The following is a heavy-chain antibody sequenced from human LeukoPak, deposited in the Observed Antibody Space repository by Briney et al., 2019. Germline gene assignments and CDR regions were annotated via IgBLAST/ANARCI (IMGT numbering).Heavy chain of an antibody. V-gene: IGHV3-48*03. Sequence: GGSLRLSCAASGFTFSSYEMNWVRQAPGKGLEWVSYISSSGSTIYYADSVKGRFTISRDNAKNSLYLQMNSLRAEDTAVYYCARDRFLYGDTPFDYWSQGTLVTVSS. D-gene: IGHD4-17*01. CDR2: ISSSGSTI. CDR3: ARDRFLYGDTPFDY. CDR1: GFTFSSYE. J-gene: IGHJ4*02.